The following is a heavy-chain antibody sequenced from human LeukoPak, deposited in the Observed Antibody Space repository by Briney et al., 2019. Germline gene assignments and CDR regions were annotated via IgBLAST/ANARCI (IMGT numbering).Heavy chain of an antibody. J-gene: IGHJ4*02. CDR3: ARDSDYYDSSGPPGY. CDR1: GGSISSSSYY. V-gene: IGHV4-39*07. CDR2: IYYSGST. D-gene: IGHD3-22*01. Sequence: SETLSLTCTVSGGSISSSSYYWGWIRQPPGKGLEWIGSIYYSGSTYYNPSLKSRVTISVDTSRNQFSLKLSSVTAADTAVYYCARDSDYYDSSGPPGYWGQGTLVTVSS.